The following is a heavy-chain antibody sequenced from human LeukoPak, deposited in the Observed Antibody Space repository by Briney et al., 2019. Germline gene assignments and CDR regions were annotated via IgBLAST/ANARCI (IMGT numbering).Heavy chain of an antibody. D-gene: IGHD3-22*01. CDR2: ISGSGGNT. CDR3: AKRLRSSGSYPSLFDY. Sequence: PGGSLRLSCAASGFTVSSNYMSWVRQAPGKGLEWVSLISGSGGNTYYADSVKGRFTVSRDNSKNTLDLQMNSLRAEDTAVYYCAKRLRSSGSYPSLFDYWGQGTLVTVSS. V-gene: IGHV3-23*01. CDR1: GFTVSSNY. J-gene: IGHJ4*02.